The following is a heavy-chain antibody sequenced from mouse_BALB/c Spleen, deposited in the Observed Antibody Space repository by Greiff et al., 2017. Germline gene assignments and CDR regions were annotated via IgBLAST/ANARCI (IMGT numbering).Heavy chain of an antibody. D-gene: IGHD2-2*01. CDR2: IYPSDSYT. V-gene: IGHV1-69*02. Sequence: QVQLQQPGAELVRPGASVKLSCKASGYTFTSYWINWVKQRPGQGLEWIGNIYPSDSYTNYNQKFKSKATLTVDKSSSTAYMQLSSLTSEDSAVYYCARFRGYLYYFDYWGQGTTLTVSS. CDR1: GYTFTSYW. J-gene: IGHJ2*01. CDR3: ARFRGYLYYFDY.